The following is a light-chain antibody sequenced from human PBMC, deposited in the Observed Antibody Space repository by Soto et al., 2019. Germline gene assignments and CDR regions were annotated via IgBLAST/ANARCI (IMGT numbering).Light chain of an antibody. CDR3: QQYGSLPWT. V-gene: IGKV3-20*01. J-gene: IGKJ1*01. Sequence: EIVLTQSPDTLSLSPGERATLSCRASQSVSSNYLAWYQQIPGQAPRPLIYGASSRVPGIPDRFSGSGSGTDFTLTISRLEPEDVEVYYCQQYGSLPWTFGQGTKVEIK. CDR2: GAS. CDR1: QSVSSNY.